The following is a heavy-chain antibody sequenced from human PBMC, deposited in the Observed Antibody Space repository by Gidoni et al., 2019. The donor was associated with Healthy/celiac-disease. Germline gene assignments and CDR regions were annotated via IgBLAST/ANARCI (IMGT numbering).Heavy chain of an antibody. Sequence: EVQLLESGGGLVQPGGSLRLSCAASGFAFSSYAMSWVRQAPGKGLEWVSAISGSGGSTYYADSVKGRFTISRDNSKNTLYLQMNSLRAEDTAVYYCAKDMGYSGYDSGAFDIWGQGTMVTVSS. J-gene: IGHJ3*02. CDR2: ISGSGGST. V-gene: IGHV3-23*01. CDR1: GFAFSSYA. CDR3: AKDMGYSGYDSGAFDI. D-gene: IGHD5-12*01.